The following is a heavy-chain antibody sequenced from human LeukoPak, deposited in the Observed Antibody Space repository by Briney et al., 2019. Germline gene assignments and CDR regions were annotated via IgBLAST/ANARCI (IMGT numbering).Heavy chain of an antibody. Sequence: PGGSLRLSCAASGFTFSSYSMNWVRQAPGKGLEWVSSISSSSSYIYYADSVKGRFTISRDNAKNSLYLQMNSLRAEDTAVYYCARDIRPGPNAFDIWGQGTMVTVSS. CDR1: GFTFSSYS. V-gene: IGHV3-21*01. J-gene: IGHJ3*02. D-gene: IGHD2-2*02. CDR2: ISSSSSYI. CDR3: ARDIRPGPNAFDI.